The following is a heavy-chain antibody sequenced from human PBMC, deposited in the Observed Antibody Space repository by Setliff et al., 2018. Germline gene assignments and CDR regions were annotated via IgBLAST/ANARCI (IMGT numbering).Heavy chain of an antibody. CDR1: GYTFTTYA. D-gene: IGHD3-16*01. Sequence: GASVKVSCKTSGYTFTTYAINWVRQAPGQGLEWMGWINTNTGNPTYAQDFTGRFVFSLDTSVSTAHLQISSLKAEDTAIYYGARGTRFGTTLYRGDYYMEVWGKGTTVTVSS. CDR2: INTNTGNP. CDR3: ARGTRFGTTLYRGDYYMEV. J-gene: IGHJ6*03. V-gene: IGHV7-4-1*02.